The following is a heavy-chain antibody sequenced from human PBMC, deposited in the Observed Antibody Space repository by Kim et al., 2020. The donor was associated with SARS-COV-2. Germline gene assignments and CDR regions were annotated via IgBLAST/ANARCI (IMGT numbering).Heavy chain of an antibody. V-gene: IGHV4-34*01. CDR1: GGSFSGYY. D-gene: IGHD3-22*01. Sequence: SETLSLTCAVYGGSFSGYYWSWIRQPPGKGLEWIGEINHSGSTNYNPSLKSRVTISVDTSKNQFSLKLSSVTAADTAVYYCARGLEEPLDSYYYDSSGYPPFDYWGQGTLVTVSS. CDR2: INHSGST. CDR3: ARGLEEPLDSYYYDSSGYPPFDY. J-gene: IGHJ4*02.